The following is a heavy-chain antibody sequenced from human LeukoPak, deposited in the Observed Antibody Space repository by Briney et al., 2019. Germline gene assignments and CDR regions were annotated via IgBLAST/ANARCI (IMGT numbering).Heavy chain of an antibody. CDR3: ARVAGDYDFWSGYYRY. V-gene: IGHV1-2*06. CDR1: GYTFTGYY. Sequence: GASVKVSCKASGYTFTGYYMHWVRQAPGQGLEWMGRINPNSGGTSYARKFQGRVTMTRDTSISTAYMELSRLRSDDTAVYYCARVAGDYDFWSGYYRYWGQGTLVTVSS. J-gene: IGHJ4*02. D-gene: IGHD3-3*01. CDR2: INPNSGGT.